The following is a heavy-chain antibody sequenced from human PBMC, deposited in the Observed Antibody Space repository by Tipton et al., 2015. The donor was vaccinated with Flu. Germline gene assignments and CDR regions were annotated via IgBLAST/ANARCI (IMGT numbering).Heavy chain of an antibody. Sequence: TLSLTCSVSSESISNDDYYWSWIRQFPDKGLEWMGYVHSTGTTHYNPSVEGRLTMSRDSSKNQFFLLLHSMTAADAAVYYCMARAGKERSYWGRGAQVTVSS. CDR1: SESISNDDYY. CDR2: VHSTGTT. J-gene: IGHJ4*02. CDR3: MARAGKERSY. D-gene: IGHD5-24*01. V-gene: IGHV4-31*07.